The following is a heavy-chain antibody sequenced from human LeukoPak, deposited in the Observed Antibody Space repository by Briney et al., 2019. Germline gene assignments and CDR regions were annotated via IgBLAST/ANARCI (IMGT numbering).Heavy chain of an antibody. CDR2: IVVGSGNT. CDR3: AADTPLYRSRANVYYYYYMDV. V-gene: IGHV1-58*01. CDR1: GFTFTSSA. Sequence: ASVKVSCKASGFTFTSSAVQWVRQARGQRLEWIGWIVVGSGNTNYAQKFQERVTITRDMSTSTAYMELSSLRSEDTAVYYCAADTPLYRSRANVYYYYYMDVWGKGTTVTVSS. J-gene: IGHJ6*03. D-gene: IGHD4-11*01.